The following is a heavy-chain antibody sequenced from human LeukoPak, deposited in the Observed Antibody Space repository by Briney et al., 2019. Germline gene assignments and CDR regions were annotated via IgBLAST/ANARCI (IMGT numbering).Heavy chain of an antibody. CDR2: IYYSGST. D-gene: IGHD2-15*01. J-gene: IGHJ4*02. Sequence: SETLSLTCAVSGGSISSSSYYWGWIRQPPGKGLEWIGSIYYSGSTYYNPSLKSRVTISVDTSKNQFSLKLSSMTAADTAVYYCARVHCSGGSCDGLDYWGQGTLVTVSS. CDR3: ARVHCSGGSCDGLDY. V-gene: IGHV4-39*07. CDR1: GGSISSSSYY.